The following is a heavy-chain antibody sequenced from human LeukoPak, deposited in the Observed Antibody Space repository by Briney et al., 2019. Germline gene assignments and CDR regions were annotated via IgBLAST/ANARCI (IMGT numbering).Heavy chain of an antibody. V-gene: IGHV3-21*01. D-gene: IGHD4-23*01. Sequence: GGSLRLSCAASGFTFSSYSMNWVRQAPGKGLEWVSSISSSSSYIYYADSVKGRFTISRDNAENSLYLQMNSLRAEDTAVYYCARDPTTVVTLLSDYWGQGTLVTVSS. J-gene: IGHJ4*02. CDR3: ARDPTTVVTLLSDY. CDR2: ISSSSSYI. CDR1: GFTFSSYS.